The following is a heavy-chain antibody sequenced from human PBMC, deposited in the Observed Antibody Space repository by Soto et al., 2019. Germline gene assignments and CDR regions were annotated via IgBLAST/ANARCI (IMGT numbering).Heavy chain of an antibody. D-gene: IGHD2-8*02. CDR2: ISGGTTFK. CDR1: GFTFSRKN. V-gene: IGHV3-21*01. CDR3: VRDLGYSDGTASTYGAAFDI. Sequence: PGGSLRLSCVASGFTFSRKNMNWVRQAPGKGLEWVARISGGTTFKFYTDSVKGRFTISRDNADNSLYLHMNSLRADDTAVYYCVRDLGYSDGTASTYGAAFDIWGQGTMVT. J-gene: IGHJ3*02.